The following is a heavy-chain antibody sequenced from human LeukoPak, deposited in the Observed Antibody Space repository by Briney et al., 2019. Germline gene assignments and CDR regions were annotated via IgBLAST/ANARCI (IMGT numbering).Heavy chain of an antibody. D-gene: IGHD6-19*01. Sequence: GGSLRLSCAASGFTFSSYSMNRVRQAPGKGLEWVSSISSSSSYIYYADSVKGRFTISRDNAKNSLYLQMNSLRAEDTAVYYCARDSVAGLLDRITNYYYYMDVWGKGTTVTISS. CDR1: GFTFSSYS. CDR2: ISSSSSYI. V-gene: IGHV3-21*01. CDR3: ARDSVAGLLDRITNYYYYMDV. J-gene: IGHJ6*03.